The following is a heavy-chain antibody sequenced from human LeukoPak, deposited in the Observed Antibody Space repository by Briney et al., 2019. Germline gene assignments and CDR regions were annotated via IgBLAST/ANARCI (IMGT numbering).Heavy chain of an antibody. CDR3: ARSSADYYDSSGYYYY. Sequence: ASVKVSCKASGYTFTSYGISWVRRAPGQGLEWMGWISSYNGNTNYAQKLQGRVTMTTDTSTSTAYMELRSLRSDDTAVYYCARSSADYYDSSGYYYYWGQGTLVTVSS. J-gene: IGHJ4*02. CDR2: ISSYNGNT. D-gene: IGHD3-22*01. CDR1: GYTFTSYG. V-gene: IGHV1-18*01.